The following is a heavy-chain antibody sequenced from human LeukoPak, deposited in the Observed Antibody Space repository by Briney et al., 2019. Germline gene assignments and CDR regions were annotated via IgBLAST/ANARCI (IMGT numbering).Heavy chain of an antibody. CDR1: GFTFKNYG. Sequence: GGSLRLSCVASGFTFKNYGMHWVRQAPGKGLEWVGVISYDGNDKYYANSVKGRFTISRDNSKNTLYLQMNSLRAEDTAVYYCARAGPEGVVTIVDIWGQGTMVTVSS. D-gene: IGHD2-21*02. CDR3: ARAGPEGVVTIVDI. V-gene: IGHV3-30*03. J-gene: IGHJ3*02. CDR2: ISYDGNDK.